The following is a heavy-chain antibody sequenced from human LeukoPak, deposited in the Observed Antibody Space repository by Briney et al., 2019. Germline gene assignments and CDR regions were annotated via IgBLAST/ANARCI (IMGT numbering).Heavy chain of an antibody. CDR3: ARRGRGYSDGGGDDY. Sequence: GGSLRLSCAASGFTFSSYGMNWVRRAPGKGGEWVSYISGSGSTIYYADSVKGRFIISRDNAKNSLYLQMNSLRAEDTAVYYCARRGRGYSDGGGDDYWGQGTVVTVSS. J-gene: IGHJ4*02. V-gene: IGHV3-48*03. D-gene: IGHD5-18*01. CDR2: ISGSGSTI. CDR1: GFTFSSYG.